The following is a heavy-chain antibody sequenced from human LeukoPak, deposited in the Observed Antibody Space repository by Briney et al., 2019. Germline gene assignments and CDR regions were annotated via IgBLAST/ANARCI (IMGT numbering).Heavy chain of an antibody. CDR2: IYYSGST. CDR3: ARLSISQCDY. V-gene: IGHV4-59*01. J-gene: IGHJ4*02. Sequence: SETLSLTYTVSGGSISSSYWSWMRQPPGKGLEWIGYIYYSGSTNYNPSLKSRVTISVDTSKNQFSLKLSSVTAADTAVYYCARLSISQCDYWGQGTLVTVSS. CDR1: GGSISSSY. D-gene: IGHD3-10*01.